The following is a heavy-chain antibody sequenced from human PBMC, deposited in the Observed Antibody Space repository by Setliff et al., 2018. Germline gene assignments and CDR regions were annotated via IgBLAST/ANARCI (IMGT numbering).Heavy chain of an antibody. CDR3: ARGITSGGYWGQRFLYLDV. CDR2: ISYSGIT. J-gene: IGHJ6*03. D-gene: IGHD3-22*01. CDR1: GASVSSHY. Sequence: PSETLSLTCNVSGASVSSHYWDWIRQPPGKGLEWIGFISYSGITTYNVSLKSRVSISLDTSKNQFSLRLNSMTAADTAVYYCARGITSGGYWGQRFLYLDVWGRGTTVTVSS. V-gene: IGHV4-59*08.